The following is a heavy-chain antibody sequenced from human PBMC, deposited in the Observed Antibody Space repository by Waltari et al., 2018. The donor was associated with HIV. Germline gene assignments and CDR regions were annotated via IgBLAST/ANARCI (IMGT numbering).Heavy chain of an antibody. Sequence: QVQVVESGGAVVQPGRSLRRSCAASGFTFSSYAMHWVRQAQGKGLVWVAVISYNETNKFYGDSVKGRFTISRDNSKNTLYLQMNSLRAEDTAVYYCARIGTYYDMDVWGQGTTVTVSS. D-gene: IGHD1-1*01. J-gene: IGHJ6*02. CDR1: GFTFSSYA. CDR3: ARIGTYYDMDV. CDR2: ISYNETNK. V-gene: IGHV3-30-3*01.